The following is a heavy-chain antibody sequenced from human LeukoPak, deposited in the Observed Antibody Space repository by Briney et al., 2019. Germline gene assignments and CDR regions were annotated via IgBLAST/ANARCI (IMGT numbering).Heavy chain of an antibody. CDR3: AKDASGSLDHFDH. CDR2: ISYDGRKT. J-gene: IGHJ4*02. Sequence: GRSLRLSCAASGFIFSGFGMHWVRQAPGKGLKWVAFISYDGRKTYYADSAKGRFTISRDNSKNTLSLQMNSLRAEDTALYYCAKDASGSLDHFDHWGQGTLVTVSS. D-gene: IGHD1-26*01. CDR1: GFIFSGFG. V-gene: IGHV3-30*18.